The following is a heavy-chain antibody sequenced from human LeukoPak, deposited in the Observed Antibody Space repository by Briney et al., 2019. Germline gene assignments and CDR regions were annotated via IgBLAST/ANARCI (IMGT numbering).Heavy chain of an antibody. V-gene: IGHV3-48*01. J-gene: IGHJ4*02. Sequence: GGSLRLSCAASGLTFSSYSMNWVRQAPGKGLEWVSYISSSSSTIYYADSVKGRFTISRDNAKNSLYLQMNSLRAEDTAVYYCARDLSGSGSYKNWGQGTLVTVSS. CDR3: ARDLSGSGSYKN. D-gene: IGHD3-10*01. CDR1: GLTFSSYS. CDR2: ISSSSSTI.